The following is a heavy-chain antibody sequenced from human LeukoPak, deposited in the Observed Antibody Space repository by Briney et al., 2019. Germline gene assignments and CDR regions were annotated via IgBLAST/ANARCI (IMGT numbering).Heavy chain of an antibody. CDR2: ISNDGSKK. J-gene: IGHJ4*02. CDR3: AKDRYSYAFEYSDS. Sequence: GGSLRLSCAASGFTFSSYGMHWVRQAPGKGLDWVAVISNDGSKKYYADSVKGRFTISRDNSKSTLSLQVSSLRTEDTAVYYCAKDRYSYAFEYSDSWGQGTLVTVSS. V-gene: IGHV3-30*18. D-gene: IGHD5-18*01. CDR1: GFTFSSYG.